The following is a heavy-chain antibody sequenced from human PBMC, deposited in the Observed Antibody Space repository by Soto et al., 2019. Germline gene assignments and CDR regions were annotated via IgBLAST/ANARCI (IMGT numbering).Heavy chain of an antibody. CDR2: IIPIFGTA. CDR3: AIPALGVVPAARRGAYYYGMDV. CDR1: GGTFSSYA. J-gene: IGHJ6*02. Sequence: QVQLVQSGAEVKKPGSSVKFSCKASGGTFSSYAISWVRQAPGQGLEWMGGIIPIFGTANYAQKFQGRVTITADKSTSTAYMELSSLRSEDTALYYCAIPALGVVPAARRGAYYYGMDVWGQGTKVTVSS. V-gene: IGHV1-69*06. D-gene: IGHD2-2*01.